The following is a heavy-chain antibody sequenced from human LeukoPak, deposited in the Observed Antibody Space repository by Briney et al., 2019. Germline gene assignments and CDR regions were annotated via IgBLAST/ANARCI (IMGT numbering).Heavy chain of an antibody. CDR1: GFTFSSYW. D-gene: IGHD3-10*01. Sequence: GGSLRLSCAASGFTFSSYWMHWVRQAPGKGLVWVSRINSDGSSTSYADSVKGRFTISRDNAKNTLYLQMNSLRAEDTAVYYCARTSQYWYGQDYWGQGTLVTVSS. CDR3: ARTSQYWYGQDY. J-gene: IGHJ4*02. CDR2: INSDGSST. V-gene: IGHV3-74*01.